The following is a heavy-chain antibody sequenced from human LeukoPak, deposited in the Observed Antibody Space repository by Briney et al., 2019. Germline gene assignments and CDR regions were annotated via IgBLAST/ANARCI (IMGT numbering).Heavy chain of an antibody. CDR2: INPNSGGI. J-gene: IGHJ4*02. CDR1: GYTFTAYY. V-gene: IGHV1-2*02. D-gene: IGHD2/OR15-2a*01. CDR3: ARDAFLMY. Sequence: GASVKVSCKASGYTFTAYYMHWVRQAPGQGLEWLGWINPNSGGINYAQKFQGRVTLTRDTSISTVYMELSRLRSDDTAVYYCARDAFLMYWGQGTLVTVSS.